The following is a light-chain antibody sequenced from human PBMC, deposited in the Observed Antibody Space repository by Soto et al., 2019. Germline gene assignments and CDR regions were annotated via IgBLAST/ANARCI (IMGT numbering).Light chain of an antibody. V-gene: IGLV2-11*01. CDR3: CSYAGSSIYV. Sequence: QSALTQPRSVSGSPGQSVTISCSGTSSDVGGYNYVSWYQQHPGKAPKVMIYDVSKRPSGVPDRFSGSKSGNTASLTISGLQAEDEADYYCCSYAGSSIYVFGSGTKLTVL. CDR1: SSDVGGYNY. J-gene: IGLJ1*01. CDR2: DVS.